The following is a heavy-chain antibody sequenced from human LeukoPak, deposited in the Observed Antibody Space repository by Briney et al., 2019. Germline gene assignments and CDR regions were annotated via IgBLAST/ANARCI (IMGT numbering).Heavy chain of an antibody. J-gene: IGHJ4*02. CDR3: ARGAGVYSGYLYYFDY. CDR1: GGSISSGGYY. Sequence: PSETLSLTCTVSGGSISSGGYYWSWIRQHPGKGLEWIGYIYYSGSTYYNPSLKSRVTISVDTSKNQFSLKLSSVTAADTAVYYCARGAGVYSGYLYYFDYWGQGTLVTVSS. V-gene: IGHV4-31*03. D-gene: IGHD5-12*01. CDR2: IYYSGST.